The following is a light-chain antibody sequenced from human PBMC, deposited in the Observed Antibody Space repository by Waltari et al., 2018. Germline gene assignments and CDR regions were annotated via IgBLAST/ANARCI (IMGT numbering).Light chain of an antibody. Sequence: QSALTQPASVSGSPGQSITISCTGTNSDVGAYPYVSWYQQNPGKAPKLIIFDVSKRPSVVSCRFSGSKSGSTASLTISGLQAGDEADYYCSSYTTSATWVFGGGTRVAVL. CDR2: DVS. CDR1: NSDVGAYPY. V-gene: IGLV2-14*03. J-gene: IGLJ3*02. CDR3: SSYTTSATWV.